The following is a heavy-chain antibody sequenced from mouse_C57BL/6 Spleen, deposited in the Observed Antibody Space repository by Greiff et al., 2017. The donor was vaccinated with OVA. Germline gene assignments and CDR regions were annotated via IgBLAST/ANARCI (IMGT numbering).Heavy chain of an antibody. J-gene: IGHJ2*01. CDR2: LSSGGDYI. CDR3: TREGYDELDY. D-gene: IGHD2-3*01. CDR1: GFTFSSYA. Sequence: EVKLVESGAGLVKPGGSLKLSCAASGFTFSSYAMSWVRQTPEKRLAWVAYLSSGGDYIYYADPVKGRFTISRDNARNTLYLQMSSLKSEDTAMYYCTREGYDELDYWGQGTTLTVSS. V-gene: IGHV5-9-1*02.